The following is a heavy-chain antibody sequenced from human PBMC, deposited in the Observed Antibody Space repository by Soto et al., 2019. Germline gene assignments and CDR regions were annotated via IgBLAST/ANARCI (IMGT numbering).Heavy chain of an antibody. CDR2: ISGGGSYI. J-gene: IGHJ6*02. CDR3: ARDSDCHSTSCFFPPHV. D-gene: IGHD2-2*01. Sequence: GGSLTLSCSASGFTFRDENMSWVSQVPGKGLEWVSGISGGGSYIFYTDSVQGRLSISRDTPKKSLFLEMNSLRVEDTAVYYCARDSDCHSTSCFFPPHVWGQGTTVTVSS. CDR1: GFTFRDEN. V-gene: IGHV3-21*01.